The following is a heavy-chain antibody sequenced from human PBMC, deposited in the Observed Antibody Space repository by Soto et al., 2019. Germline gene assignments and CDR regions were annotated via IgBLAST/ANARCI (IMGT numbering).Heavy chain of an antibody. CDR2: MNPNSGNT. CDR3: ARGLRFLEWLLEYNWFDP. CDR1: GYTFTSYD. Sequence: GASVKVSCKASGYTFTSYDINWVRQATGQGLEWMGWMNPNSGNTGYAQKFQGRVTMTRNTSISTAYMELSSLRSEDTAVYYCARGLRFLEWLLEYNWFDPWGQGTLVTVSS. V-gene: IGHV1-8*01. D-gene: IGHD3-3*01. J-gene: IGHJ5*02.